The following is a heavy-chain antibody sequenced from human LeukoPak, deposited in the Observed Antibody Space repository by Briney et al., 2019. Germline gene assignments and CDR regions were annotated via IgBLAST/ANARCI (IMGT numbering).Heavy chain of an antibody. CDR1: GFTFSSYW. Sequence: GGSLRLSCAASGFTFSSYWMHWVRQAPGKGLVWVSRINSDGSNTSYADSVKGRFTISRDNAKNTLYLQMNSLRAEDTAVYYCARGYCSGGSCYSGEYYFDYWGQGTLVTVSS. D-gene: IGHD2-15*01. V-gene: IGHV3-74*01. J-gene: IGHJ4*02. CDR2: INSDGSNT. CDR3: ARGYCSGGSCYSGEYYFDY.